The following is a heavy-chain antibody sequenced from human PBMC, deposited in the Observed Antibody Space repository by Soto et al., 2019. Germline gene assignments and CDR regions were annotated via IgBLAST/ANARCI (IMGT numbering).Heavy chain of an antibody. CDR3: AKRDVDGRDYVYYYGMDV. Sequence: QVQLVESGGGVVKPGRSLRLSCAASGFTFSSYGMHWVRQAPGKGLEWVAVISYDGSNKYNADSVKGRFTISRDNAKNTLSLQMNRVRTEDTAVYYCAKRDVDGRDYVYYYGMDVWGQGTTVTVSS. J-gene: IGHJ6*02. D-gene: IGHD4-17*01. CDR2: ISYDGSNK. CDR1: GFTFSSYG. V-gene: IGHV3-30*18.